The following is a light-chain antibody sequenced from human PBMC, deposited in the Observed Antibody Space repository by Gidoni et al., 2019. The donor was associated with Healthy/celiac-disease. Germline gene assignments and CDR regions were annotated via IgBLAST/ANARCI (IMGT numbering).Light chain of an antibody. CDR2: DAS. CDR3: QQFNNYPRT. J-gene: IGKJ4*01. CDR1: QGISSA. V-gene: IGKV1D-13*01. Sequence: AIQLTQSPSSLSASVGDRVTITCRASQGISSALAWYQQKPGKAPKLLIYDASSLESGVPSRFSGSGSGTDFTLSISSLQPDDFATYYCQQFNNYPRTFGGGTKVEFK.